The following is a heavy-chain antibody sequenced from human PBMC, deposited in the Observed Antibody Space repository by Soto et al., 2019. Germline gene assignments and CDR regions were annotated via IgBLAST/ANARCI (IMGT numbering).Heavy chain of an antibody. CDR3: ARENVSSGWSQENWFDP. Sequence: SETLSLTCTVSGGSISSYYWSWIRQPPGKGLEWIGYIYYSGSTNYNPSLKSRVTISVDTSKNQFSLKLSSVTAADTAVYYCARENVSSGWSQENWFDPWGQGTLVTVSS. D-gene: IGHD6-19*01. CDR1: GGSISSYY. J-gene: IGHJ5*02. CDR2: IYYSGST. V-gene: IGHV4-59*01.